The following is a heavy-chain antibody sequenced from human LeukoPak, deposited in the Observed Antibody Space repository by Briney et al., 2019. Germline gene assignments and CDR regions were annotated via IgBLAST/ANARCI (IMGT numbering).Heavy chain of an antibody. D-gene: IGHD3-10*01. CDR3: AKTGYGSGSYLGDWWFDP. CDR1: GFTVSSNY. CDR2: IYSGYST. Sequence: GGSLRLSCAASGFTVSSNYMSWVRQAPGKGLEWVSVIYSGYSTYYVDSVKGRFTISRDNSKNSLYLQMNSLRAEDTALYYCAKTGYGSGSYLGDWWFDPWGQGTLVTVSS. V-gene: IGHV3-53*05. J-gene: IGHJ5*02.